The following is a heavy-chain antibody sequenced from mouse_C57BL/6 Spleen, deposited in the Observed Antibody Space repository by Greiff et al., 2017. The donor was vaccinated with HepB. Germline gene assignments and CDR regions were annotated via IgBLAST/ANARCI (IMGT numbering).Heavy chain of an antibody. Sequence: EVQRVESEGGLVQPGSSMKLSCTASGFTFSDYYMAWVRQVPEKGLEWVANINYDGSSTYYLDSLKSRFIISRDNAKNILYLQMSSLKSEDTATYYCARGGSAGPGWFAYWGQGTLVTVSA. D-gene: IGHD3-2*02. V-gene: IGHV5-16*01. CDR2: INYDGSST. CDR3: ARGGSAGPGWFAY. CDR1: GFTFSDYY. J-gene: IGHJ3*01.